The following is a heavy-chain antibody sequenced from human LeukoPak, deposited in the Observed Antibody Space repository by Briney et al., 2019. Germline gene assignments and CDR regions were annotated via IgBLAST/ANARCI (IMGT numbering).Heavy chain of an antibody. D-gene: IGHD1-26*01. CDR3: AKDSNSGSYFDY. Sequence: GGSLRLSCAASGFTFSSYAMSWVRQAPGKGLEWVSAVSNSGGSTYYADSVEGRFTMSRDNSKNTLYLQMNSLRAEDTAVYYCAKDSNSGSYFDYWGQGTLVTVSS. CDR2: VSNSGGST. J-gene: IGHJ4*02. CDR1: GFTFSSYA. V-gene: IGHV3-23*01.